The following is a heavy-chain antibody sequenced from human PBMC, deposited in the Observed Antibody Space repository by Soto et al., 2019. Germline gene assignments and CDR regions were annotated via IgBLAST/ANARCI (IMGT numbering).Heavy chain of an antibody. CDR1: GGTFSSYA. CDR3: ARGRRSCTGNNCYTDFDF. CDR2: IIPIFGTA. J-gene: IGHJ4*02. D-gene: IGHD2-2*02. Sequence: SVKVSCKASGGTFSSYAISWVRQAPGQGLEWMGGIIPIFGTANYAQKFQGRVTITRDTSANTAYMDLYSLRSEDSAVYYCARGRRSCTGNNCYTDFDFWGQGSLVTVSS. V-gene: IGHV1-69*05.